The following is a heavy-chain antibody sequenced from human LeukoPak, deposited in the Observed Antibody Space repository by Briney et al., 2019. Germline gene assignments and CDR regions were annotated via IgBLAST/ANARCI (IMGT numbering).Heavy chain of an antibody. D-gene: IGHD6-19*01. J-gene: IGHJ4*02. CDR1: GGSFSRVY. V-gene: IGHV4-34*01. CDR3: ARRPSRSRFDY. CDR2: INHSGST. Sequence: SETLSLTCAVYGGSFSRVYWSWVRQAPGKGLEWIGEINHSGSTNYNPSLKSRVTTSVDTSKNRFSLRLTSVTAADTAVYYCARRPSRSRFDYWGQGIMVTVSS.